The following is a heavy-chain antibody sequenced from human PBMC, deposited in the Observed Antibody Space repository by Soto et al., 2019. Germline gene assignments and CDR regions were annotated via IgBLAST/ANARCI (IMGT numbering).Heavy chain of an antibody. D-gene: IGHD6-25*01. CDR1: GFTVSNNY. Sequence: EVQLVESGGGLIQPGGSLRLSCAVSGFTVSNNYMSWVRQAPGKGLEGVSVIYSGGYTAYGDSVKGRSTISRDNSKNPIILQIKSLGPDAPAVYFCATQRGGGGYWGQGTLVTVSS. V-gene: IGHV3-53*01. CDR2: IYSGGYT. CDR3: ATQRGGGGY. J-gene: IGHJ4*02.